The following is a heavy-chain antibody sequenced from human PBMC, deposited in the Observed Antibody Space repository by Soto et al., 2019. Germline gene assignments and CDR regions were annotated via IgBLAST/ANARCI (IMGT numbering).Heavy chain of an antibody. V-gene: IGHV1-46*01. CDR3: ASQNSGGTDAFDI. J-gene: IGHJ3*02. D-gene: IGHD3-10*01. CDR2: INPSGGST. CDR1: GYTFTSYY. Sequence: PSVKVSCKASGYTFTSYYMHRVRQAPGQGLEWMGIINPSGGSTSYAQKFQGRVTMTRDTSTSTVYMELSSLRSEGTAVYYCASQNSGGTDAFDIWGQGTMVTVSS.